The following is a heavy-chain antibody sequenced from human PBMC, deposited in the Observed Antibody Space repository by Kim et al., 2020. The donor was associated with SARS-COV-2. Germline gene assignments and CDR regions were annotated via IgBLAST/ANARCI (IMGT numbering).Heavy chain of an antibody. CDR2: IYYSGST. V-gene: IGHV4-61*01. CDR3: ARAGIGPHYYDSSGYRVVWFDP. Sequence: SETLSLTCTVSGGSVSSGSYYWSWIRQPPGKGLEWIGYIYYSGSTNYNPSLKSRVTISVDTSKNQFSLKLSSVTAADTAVYYCARAGIGPHYYDSSGYRVVWFDPWGQGTLVTVSS. CDR1: GGSVSSGSYY. J-gene: IGHJ5*02. D-gene: IGHD3-22*01.